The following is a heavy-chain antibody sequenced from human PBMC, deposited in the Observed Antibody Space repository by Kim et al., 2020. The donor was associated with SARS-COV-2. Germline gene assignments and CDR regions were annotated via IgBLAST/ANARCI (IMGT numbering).Heavy chain of an antibody. CDR2: IYYSGST. Sequence: SETLSLTCTVSGGSISSYYWSWIRQPPGKGLEWIGYIYYSGSTNYNPSLKSRVTISVDTSKNQFSLKLSSVTAADTAVYYCARQDDYGDPRDWFDPWGQGTLVTVSS. CDR3: ARQDDYGDPRDWFDP. J-gene: IGHJ5*02. D-gene: IGHD4-17*01. CDR1: GGSISSYY. V-gene: IGHV4-59*13.